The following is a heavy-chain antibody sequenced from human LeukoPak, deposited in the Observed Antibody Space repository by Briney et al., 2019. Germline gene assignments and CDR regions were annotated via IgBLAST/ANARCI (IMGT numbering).Heavy chain of an antibody. CDR1: GYSSSNNW. V-gene: IGHV5-51*01. J-gene: IGHJ4*02. Sequence: GESLKISCQASGYSSSNNWIGWVRQMPGKGLQWMGIINPHDFTTKYSPSFQGQVTISVDKSINIAYLQWSSLTASDTAIYYCVRRLRIGTYRDLDYWSQGTLVTDSS. D-gene: IGHD1-14*01. CDR3: VRRLRIGTYRDLDY. CDR2: INPHDFTT.